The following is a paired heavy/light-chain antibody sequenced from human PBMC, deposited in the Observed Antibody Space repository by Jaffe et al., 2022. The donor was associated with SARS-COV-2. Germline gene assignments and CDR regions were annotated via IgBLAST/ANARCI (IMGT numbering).Heavy chain of an antibody. CDR1: GFTFSGSA. V-gene: IGHV3-73*02. CDR3: ARRGLNYAFDI. D-gene: IGHD3-10*01. CDR2: IRSKTTTYAT. Sequence: EVQLVESGGGLVQPGGSLKLSCAASGFTFSGSALHWVRQASGKGLEWVGRIRSKTTTYATTYAASVRGRFTISRDDSKNTAFLQMNSLKTEDTAVYYCARRGLNYAFDIWGQGTMVTVSS. J-gene: IGHJ3*02.
Light chain of an antibody. V-gene: IGLV1-44*01. Sequence: QSVLTQPPSASGTPGQRVTISCSGSSSNIESNTVNWYQQLPGTAPKLLIYSNNQRPSGVPDRFSGSKSGTSASLAISGLQSEDEADYYCAAWDDSLNVYVFGTGTRVTVL. CDR1: SSNIESNT. CDR2: SNN. J-gene: IGLJ1*01. CDR3: AAWDDSLNVYV.